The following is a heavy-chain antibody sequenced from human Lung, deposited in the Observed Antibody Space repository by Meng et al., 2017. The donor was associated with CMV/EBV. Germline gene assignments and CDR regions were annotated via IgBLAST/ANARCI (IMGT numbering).Heavy chain of an antibody. CDR1: GFTFSSYA. CDR2: ISGSGGST. CDR3: AKDLGGSSGYYYDFDY. J-gene: IGHJ4*02. Sequence: GFTFSSYAMSWVRQAPGKGLGWVSAISGSGGSTYYADSVKGRFTISRDNSKNTLYLQMNSLRAEDTAVYYCAKDLGGSSGYYYDFDYWGQGTLVTVSS. D-gene: IGHD3-22*01. V-gene: IGHV3-23*01.